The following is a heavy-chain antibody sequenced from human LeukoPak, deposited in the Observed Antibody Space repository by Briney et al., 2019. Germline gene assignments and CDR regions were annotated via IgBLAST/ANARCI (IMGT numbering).Heavy chain of an antibody. D-gene: IGHD3-16*02. CDR2: IKSKTDGGTT. Sequence: PGGSLRLSCAASGFTFSNAWMSWVRQAPGKGLEWVGRIKSKTDGGTTDYAATVKVRFTISRDDSNNTLYLQMNSLKTEDTAEYYCTTEDYAYVWGSYRLFDYWGQGTLVTVSS. V-gene: IGHV3-15*01. CDR1: GFTFSNAW. J-gene: IGHJ4*02. CDR3: TTEDYAYVWGSYRLFDY.